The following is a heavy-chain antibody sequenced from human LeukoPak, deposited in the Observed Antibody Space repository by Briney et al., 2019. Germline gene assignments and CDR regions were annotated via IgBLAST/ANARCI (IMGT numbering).Heavy chain of an antibody. CDR3: ARDVGLDDSRVYSLLDH. D-gene: IGHD3-22*01. J-gene: IGHJ4*02. CDR1: GFTFSDYY. CDR2: ISYDGSNK. V-gene: IGHV3-30-3*01. Sequence: PGGSLRLSCAASGFTFSDYYMSWIRQTPGKGLEWVAVISYDGSNKYYADSVKGRFTISRDNSKNTLYLQMNSLRAEDTAMYYCARDVGLDDSRVYSLLDHWGQGSLVTVSS.